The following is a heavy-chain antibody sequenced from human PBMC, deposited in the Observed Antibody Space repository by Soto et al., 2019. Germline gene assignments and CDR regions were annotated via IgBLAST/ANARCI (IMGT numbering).Heavy chain of an antibody. Sequence: GGSLRLSCTASGFTFGDYAMSWFRQAPGKGLEWVGFIRSKAYGGTTEYAASVKGRFTISRDDSKSIAYLQMNSLKTEDTAVYYCTRSPLVTTAPCSLDYWGQGTLVTVSS. J-gene: IGHJ4*02. V-gene: IGHV3-49*03. CDR1: GFTFGDYA. CDR2: IRSKAYGGTT. CDR3: TRSPLVTTAPCSLDY. D-gene: IGHD4-17*01.